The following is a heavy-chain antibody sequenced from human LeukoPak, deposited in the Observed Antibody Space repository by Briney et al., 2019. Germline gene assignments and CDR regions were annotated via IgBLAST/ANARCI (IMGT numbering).Heavy chain of an antibody. CDR2: ISGSGGST. CDR1: VFTFSSYA. V-gene: IGHV3-23*01. CDR3: AKETGLGYDFWSDLNWFDP. D-gene: IGHD3-3*01. J-gene: IGHJ5*02. Sequence: PGGSLRLSCAASVFTFSSYAMSWVRQAPGKGLEWVSAISGSGGSTYYADSVKGRFTISRDNSKNTLYLQMNSLRAEDTAVYYCAKETGLGYDFWSDLNWFDPWGQGTLVTVSS.